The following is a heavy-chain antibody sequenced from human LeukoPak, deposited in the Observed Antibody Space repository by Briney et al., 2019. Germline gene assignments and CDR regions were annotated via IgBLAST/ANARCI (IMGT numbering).Heavy chain of an antibody. D-gene: IGHD2-2*03. J-gene: IGHJ3*02. Sequence: GESLKISCEGSGYSFSNYWIAWVRQAPGQGLEWMGWISAYNGNTNYAQKLQGRVTMTTDTSTSTAYMELRSLRSDDTAVYYCARVPTWILFFDIWGQGTMVTVSS. CDR2: ISAYNGNT. V-gene: IGHV1-18*04. CDR1: GYSFSNYW. CDR3: ARVPTWILFFDI.